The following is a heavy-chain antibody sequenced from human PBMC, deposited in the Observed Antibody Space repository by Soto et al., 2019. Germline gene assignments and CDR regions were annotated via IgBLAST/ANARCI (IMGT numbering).Heavy chain of an antibody. Sequence: PGGSLRLSCAASGFTFSSYAMHWVRQAPGKGLEWVAVISYAGSNKYYADSVKGRFTISRDNSKNTLYLQMNSLRAEDTAVYYCARDRGLRGYSGSIQGYYYGMDVWGQGTTVTVSS. V-gene: IGHV3-30-3*01. CDR1: GFTFSSYA. CDR3: ARDRGLRGYSGSIQGYYYGMDV. CDR2: ISYAGSNK. D-gene: IGHD5-12*01. J-gene: IGHJ6*02.